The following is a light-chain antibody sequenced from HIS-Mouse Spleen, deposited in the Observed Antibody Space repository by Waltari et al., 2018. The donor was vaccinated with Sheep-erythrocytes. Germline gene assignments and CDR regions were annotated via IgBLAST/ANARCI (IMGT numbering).Light chain of an antibody. V-gene: IGLV2-8*01. CDR1: SSDVGGYNY. J-gene: IGLJ3*02. CDR3: SSYAGSNNWV. Sequence: QSALTQPPSASGSPGQSVTISCTGTSSDVGGYNYVSWYQQHQGKAPKLMIYEVSKRPSGVPARCSGSQSVNTASLTVSGLQAEDEADYYCSSYAGSNNWVFGGGTKLTVL. CDR2: EVS.